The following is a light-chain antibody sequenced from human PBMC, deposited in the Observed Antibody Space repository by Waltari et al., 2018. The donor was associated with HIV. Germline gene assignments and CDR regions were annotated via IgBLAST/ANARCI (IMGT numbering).Light chain of an antibody. Sequence: QSVLTQPPSASGTPGQRVTISCSGSSSNIGSNYVYWYQQLPGTTPKLPICRHSPPPPGLPYLFSGSKSRTSATLGISWLRSEDDADYYCAAWDDSLSGWVFGGGTELTVL. J-gene: IGLJ3*02. V-gene: IGLV1-47*01. CDR3: AAWDDSLSGWV. CDR1: SSNIGSNY. CDR2: RHS.